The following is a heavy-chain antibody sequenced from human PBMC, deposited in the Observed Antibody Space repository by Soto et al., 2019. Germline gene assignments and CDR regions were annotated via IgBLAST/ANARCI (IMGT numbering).Heavy chain of an antibody. J-gene: IGHJ6*02. CDR1: GFTFSDYA. Sequence: GGSLRLSCAASGFTFSDYAMSWVRQAPGKGLEWVSTISGSGSSTYHADSVGGRFSISRDNSKNTVYLQMNSLRAEDTAVYYCAKEMCSGGSCYSSYGMDVWGQGTTVTVSS. CDR3: AKEMCSGGSCYSSYGMDV. D-gene: IGHD2-15*01. CDR2: ISGSGSST. V-gene: IGHV3-23*01.